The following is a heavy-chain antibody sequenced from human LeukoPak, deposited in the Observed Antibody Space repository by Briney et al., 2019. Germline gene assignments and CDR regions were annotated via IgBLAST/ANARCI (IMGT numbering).Heavy chain of an antibody. CDR1: GFTVSSNY. CDR3: AKDSSGWYGYYYMDV. D-gene: IGHD6-19*01. Sequence: SGGSLRLSCAASGFTVSSNYMSWVRQAPGKGLEWVSVIYSGGSTYYADSAKGRFTISRDNSKNTLYLQMNSLRAEDTAVYYCAKDSSGWYGYYYMDVWGKGTTVTISS. CDR2: IYSGGST. J-gene: IGHJ6*03. V-gene: IGHV3-66*01.